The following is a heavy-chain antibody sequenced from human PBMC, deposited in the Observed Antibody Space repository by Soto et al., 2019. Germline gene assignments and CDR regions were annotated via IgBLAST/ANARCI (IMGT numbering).Heavy chain of an antibody. J-gene: IGHJ4*02. V-gene: IGHV3-23*01. D-gene: IGHD3-22*01. CDR3: AQTRDYYDSSGYGCFDY. Sequence: EVQLLESGGGLVQPGGSLRLSCAASGFTFSSYAMSWVRQAPGKGLEWVSAISGSGGSTYYADSVKGRFTISRDNSKNTRYLQMNSLRAEDTAVYYCAQTRDYYDSSGYGCFDYWGQGTLVTVSS. CDR2: ISGSGGST. CDR1: GFTFSSYA.